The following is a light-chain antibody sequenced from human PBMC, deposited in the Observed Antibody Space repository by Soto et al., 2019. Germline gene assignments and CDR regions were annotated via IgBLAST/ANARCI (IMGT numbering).Light chain of an antibody. CDR3: QQYNTYSGT. J-gene: IGKJ1*01. Sequence: IQLTQSPFSLSASVGDRVIITCRASQGISSYLAWYQQKPGKAPNLLIYAASALQSGVPSRFSGSGSGTDFTLTISSLQPEDFATYYCQQYNTYSGTFGQGTKVDI. CDR2: AAS. CDR1: QGISSY. V-gene: IGKV1-9*01.